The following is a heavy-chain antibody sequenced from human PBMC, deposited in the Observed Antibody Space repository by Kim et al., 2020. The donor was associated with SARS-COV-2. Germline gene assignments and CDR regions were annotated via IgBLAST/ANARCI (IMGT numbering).Heavy chain of an antibody. CDR1: GYRFTDYW. CDR2: ISPGDSNT. J-gene: IGHJ1*01. D-gene: IGHD4-17*01. V-gene: IGHV5-51*01. CDR3: ARALNFGDYVSNLFGD. Sequence: GESLKISCKGSGYRFTDYWIGWVRQMPGKGLEWMGIISPGDSNTRYSPSFQGQVTISADKSINTAYLQWGSLKASDTALYYCARALNFGDYVSNLFGDWG.